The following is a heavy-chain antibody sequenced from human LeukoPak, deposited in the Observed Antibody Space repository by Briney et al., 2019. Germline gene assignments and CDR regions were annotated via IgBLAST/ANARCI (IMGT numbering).Heavy chain of an antibody. CDR1: GFTVSRFW. Sequence: PGGYLRLSCSASGFTVSRFWMSWVRQAPGKGLEYVALIKQGGSEIFHMDSVKGRFTISRDDATNSLYLQMNSLRVEDTALYYCARDRESESDSEGDYWGQGTLVTVSS. CDR3: ARDRESESDSEGDY. V-gene: IGHV3-7*01. J-gene: IGHJ4*02. D-gene: IGHD4-11*01. CDR2: IKQGGSEI.